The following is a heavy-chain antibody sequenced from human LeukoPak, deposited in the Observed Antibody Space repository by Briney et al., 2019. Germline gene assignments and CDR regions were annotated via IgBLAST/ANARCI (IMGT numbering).Heavy chain of an antibody. Sequence: GGSLRLSCAGSGFTFSSYWMSWVRQAPGKGLEWVANIKQGSSEKYYVDSVKGRFTISRDDAKNSLYLQMNSLRAEDTAVYYCARDGSGVFDYWGQGTLVTVSS. D-gene: IGHD3-10*01. CDR3: ARDGSGVFDY. J-gene: IGHJ4*02. CDR1: GFTFSSYW. V-gene: IGHV3-7*01. CDR2: IKQGSSEK.